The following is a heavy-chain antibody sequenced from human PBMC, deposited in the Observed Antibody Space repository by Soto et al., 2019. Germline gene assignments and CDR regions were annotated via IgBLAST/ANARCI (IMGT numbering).Heavy chain of an antibody. Sequence: SETLSLTCNVSGGSISSGGYYWTWIRQHPGKGLEWIGYIYYSGSTNYNPSLKSRVTISVDTSKTQFSLKLSSVTAADTAVYYCMIRRGGRYLDYWGQGTLVTVSS. D-gene: IGHD1-26*01. CDR2: IYYSGST. V-gene: IGHV4-61*08. CDR1: GGSISSGGYY. CDR3: MIRRGGRYLDY. J-gene: IGHJ4*02.